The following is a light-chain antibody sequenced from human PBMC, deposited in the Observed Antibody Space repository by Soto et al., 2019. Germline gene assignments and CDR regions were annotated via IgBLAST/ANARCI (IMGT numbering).Light chain of an antibody. CDR2: DVS. CDR1: SSDVGGYKF. CDR3: SSYTSTRTVL. Sequence: QSALTQPACVSGSPGQSITISCTGTSSDVGGYKFVSWYQQPPGKAPKLIIYDVSDRPSGVSNRFSGSKSGNTASLTIAGLQAEDEADYYCSSYTSTRTVLFGGGTKLTVL. J-gene: IGLJ2*01. V-gene: IGLV2-14*01.